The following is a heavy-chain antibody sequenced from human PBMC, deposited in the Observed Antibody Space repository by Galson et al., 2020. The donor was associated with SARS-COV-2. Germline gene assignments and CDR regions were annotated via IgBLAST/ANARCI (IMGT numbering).Heavy chain of an antibody. D-gene: IGHD3-10*01. CDR3: ARHLRTMDRGIITTYYYYAMDV. Sequence: ASETLSLTCGVSGGPINNYYWSWVRQPPGKGPEWIGYIYPSGTTSSNPSLGSRVTISLDASRSQIFLRLTSVTAADTAMYYCARHLRTMDRGIITTYYYYAMDVWGQGTKVTVSS. J-gene: IGHJ6*02. CDR1: GGPINNYY. V-gene: IGHV4-4*09. CDR2: IYPSGTT.